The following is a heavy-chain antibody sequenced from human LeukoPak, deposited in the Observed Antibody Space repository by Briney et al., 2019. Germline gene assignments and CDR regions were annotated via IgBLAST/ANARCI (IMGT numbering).Heavy chain of an antibody. J-gene: IGHJ4*02. CDR2: ISSSGMYI. CDR1: GFSFSSYS. CDR3: AREGRAEIDY. V-gene: IGHV3-21*01. D-gene: IGHD5-24*01. Sequence: GGSLRLSCAASGFSFSSYSITWVRQAPGKGLEWVSPISSSGMYIYYADTMKGRFTISRDNAKNSASLQMTSLGAADTAVYYCAREGRAEIDYWGQGTLVTVSS.